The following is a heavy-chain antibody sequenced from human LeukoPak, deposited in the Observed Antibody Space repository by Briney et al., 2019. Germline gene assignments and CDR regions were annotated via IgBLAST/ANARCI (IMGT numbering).Heavy chain of an antibody. Sequence: GGSLRLSCAASGFIFSNYWMSWVRQAPGKGLEWVANIKPDGSEKYYVDSLKGRFTISRDNAKNSLYLQMNSLRVEDTAVYYCARGGPGNWNYFRSENWFDPWGQGTLVTVSS. CDR2: IKPDGSEK. CDR1: GFIFSNYW. V-gene: IGHV3-7*01. D-gene: IGHD1-7*01. CDR3: ARGGPGNWNYFRSENWFDP. J-gene: IGHJ5*02.